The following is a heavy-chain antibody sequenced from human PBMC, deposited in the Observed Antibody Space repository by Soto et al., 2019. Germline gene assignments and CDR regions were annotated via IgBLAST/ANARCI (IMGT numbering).Heavy chain of an antibody. CDR3: AKGDWFHP. J-gene: IGHJ5*02. CDR1: GFTFSNYG. Sequence: QVQLVESGGGVVQPGRSLRLSCAASGFTFSNYGIHWVRQAPGKGLEWVAVISYDGSNKYYADSVKGRFTISRDNSKNTLYLQMNSLRAEDTAVYYCAKGDWFHPWGQGTLVIVSS. CDR2: ISYDGSNK. V-gene: IGHV3-30*18.